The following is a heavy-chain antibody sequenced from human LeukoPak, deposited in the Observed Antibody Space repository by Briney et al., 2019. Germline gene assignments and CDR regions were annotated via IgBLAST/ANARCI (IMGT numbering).Heavy chain of an antibody. Sequence: PGGSLRLSCVASGFTFSSNGMHWVRQAPGKGLEWVTFIQYDGSKKYYADSVKGRFTISRDNAKNTLSLQMNSLRAEDTAVYYCARDLGQYYDTSDNWFDPWGQGTLVTVSS. V-gene: IGHV3-30*02. CDR1: GFTFSSNG. CDR3: ARDLGQYYDTSDNWFDP. J-gene: IGHJ5*02. CDR2: IQYDGSKK. D-gene: IGHD3-22*01.